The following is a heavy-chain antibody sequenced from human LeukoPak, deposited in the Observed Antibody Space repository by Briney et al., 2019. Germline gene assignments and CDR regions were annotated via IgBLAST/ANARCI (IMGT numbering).Heavy chain of an antibody. CDR1: GFTFSSYW. D-gene: IGHD6-13*01. Sequence: GGSLRLSCAASGFTFSSYWMHWVRQAPGKGLVWVSRINTDGSSTSYADSVKGRFTISRDNAKNTLYLQMNSLRAEDTAVYYCARVGAAAAHYYYYMDVWGKGTTVTVSS. CDR2: INTDGSST. J-gene: IGHJ6*03. CDR3: ARVGAAAAHYYYYMDV. V-gene: IGHV3-74*01.